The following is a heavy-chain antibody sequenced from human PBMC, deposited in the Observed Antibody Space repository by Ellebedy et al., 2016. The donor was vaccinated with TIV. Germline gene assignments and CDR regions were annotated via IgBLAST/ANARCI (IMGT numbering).Heavy chain of an antibody. CDR3: ARDRGYDNFDY. D-gene: IGHD5-12*01. J-gene: IGHJ4*02. CDR1: GFMFNTYA. CDR2: ISGSGGTT. V-gene: IGHV3-23*01. Sequence: GESLKISCAASGFMFNTYAMSWVRQAPGRGLEWVSTISGSGGTTYYVDSMKGRFTISRDNSKNTLYLQMNSLRADDTAVYYCARDRGYDNFDYWGQGILVTVSS.